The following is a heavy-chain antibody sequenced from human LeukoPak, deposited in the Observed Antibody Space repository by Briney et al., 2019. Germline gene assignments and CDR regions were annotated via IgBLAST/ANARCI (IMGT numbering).Heavy chain of an antibody. CDR2: INPSGGST. V-gene: IGHV1-46*01. CDR1: GYTFSSYY. D-gene: IGHD3-10*01. Sequence: ASVKVSCKASGYTFSSYYMHWVRQAPGQGLEWMGIINPSGGSTNYAQKFQGRVIMTRDTSTCTVYMELSSLRSEDTAVYYCARRNYYGSGSPGFDYWGQGTLVTVSS. J-gene: IGHJ4*02. CDR3: ARRNYYGSGSPGFDY.